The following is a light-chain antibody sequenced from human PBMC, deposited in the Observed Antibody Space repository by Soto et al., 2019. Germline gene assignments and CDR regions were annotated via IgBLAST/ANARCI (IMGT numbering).Light chain of an antibody. CDR2: GAS. J-gene: IGKJ1*01. CDR1: QSVSSY. Sequence: EIVFTQSPATPSLSPGERATLSCRAIQSVSSYLAWYQQKPGQAPRLLIYGASTRATGVPARFSGSGSGTEFTLTISSLQSEDFAVYHCQQYNNWPLTFGQGTKVDIK. V-gene: IGKV3-15*01. CDR3: QQYNNWPLT.